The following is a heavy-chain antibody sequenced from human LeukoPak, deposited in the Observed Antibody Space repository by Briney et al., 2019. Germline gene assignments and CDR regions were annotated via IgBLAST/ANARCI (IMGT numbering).Heavy chain of an antibody. V-gene: IGHV3-53*01. CDR1: GFSFSDEY. Sequence: GGSLRLSCAVSGFSFSDEYMSWVRQAPGKGLEWVSVFYTGGDKYYAAFVKGRFTISRDNSNNMVFLQMNSLTVEDTALYYCAGGQMFTSGGFDNWGQGTLVTVSS. CDR3: AGGQMFTSGGFDN. CDR2: FYTGGDK. D-gene: IGHD6-19*01. J-gene: IGHJ4*02.